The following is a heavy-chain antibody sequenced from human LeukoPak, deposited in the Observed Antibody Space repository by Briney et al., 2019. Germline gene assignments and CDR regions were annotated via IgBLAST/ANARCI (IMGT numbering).Heavy chain of an antibody. J-gene: IGHJ5*02. CDR1: GGTFSSYA. CDR2: IIPILGIA. CDR3: ARDPGYSSSWHWFDP. V-gene: IGHV1-69*04. Sequence: SVKVSCKASGGTFSSYAISGVRQAPGQGPEWMGRIIPILGIANYAQKFQGRVTITADKSTTTAYMELSSLRSEDTAVYYCARDPGYSSSWHWFDPWGQGTLVTVSS. D-gene: IGHD6-13*01.